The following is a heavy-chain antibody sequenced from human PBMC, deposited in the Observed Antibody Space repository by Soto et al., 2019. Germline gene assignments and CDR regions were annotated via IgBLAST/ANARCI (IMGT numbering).Heavy chain of an antibody. V-gene: IGHV3-74*01. CDR3: ARGLSLRFLEWLYSEYYYYMDV. D-gene: IGHD3-3*01. J-gene: IGHJ6*03. Sequence: GGSLRLSCAASGFTFSSYWMHWVRQAPGQGLVWVSRINSDGSSTSYADSVKGRFIISRDNAKNTLYLQMNSLRAEDTAVYYCARGLSLRFLEWLYSEYYYYMDVWGKGT. CDR1: GFTFSSYW. CDR2: INSDGSST.